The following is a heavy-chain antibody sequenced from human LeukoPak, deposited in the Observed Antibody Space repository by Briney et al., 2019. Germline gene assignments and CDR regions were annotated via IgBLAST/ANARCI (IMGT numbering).Heavy chain of an antibody. CDR2: INPNSGGT. V-gene: IGHV1-2*02. CDR3: ARDEVVVVPAAAYFDY. CDR1: GYTFTGYY. J-gene: IGHJ4*02. Sequence: GASVKVSCTASGYTFTGYYMPWVRQAPGQGLEWMGWINPNSGGTNYAQKFQGRVTMTRDTSISTAYMELSRLRSDDTAVYYCARDEVVVVPAAAYFDYWGQGTLVTVSS. D-gene: IGHD2-2*01.